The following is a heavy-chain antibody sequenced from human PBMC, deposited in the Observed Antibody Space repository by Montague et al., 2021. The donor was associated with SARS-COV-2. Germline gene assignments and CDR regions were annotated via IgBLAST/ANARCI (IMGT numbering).Heavy chain of an antibody. CDR2: IYYSGST. CDR3: ARGVSYYDFWSGYDYGMEV. V-gene: IGHV4-59*12. D-gene: IGHD3-3*01. Sequence: SETLSLTCTVSGDSIRSYYRSWIRKPQGTGLEWIGYIYYSGSTNYNPYLKSRVTISVETSKNKFSLKLSSVTAADTAVSYCARGVSYYDFWSGYDYGMEVWGQGTTVTVSS. J-gene: IGHJ6*02. CDR1: GDSIRSYY.